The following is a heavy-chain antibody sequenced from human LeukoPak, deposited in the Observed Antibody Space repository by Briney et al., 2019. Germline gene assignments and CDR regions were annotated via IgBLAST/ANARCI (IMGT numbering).Heavy chain of an antibody. Sequence: PGGSLRLSCAASGFTFISYGMHWVRQAPGKGLEWVAFIRYDGSNKYYADSVKGRFTISRDNSKNTLYLQMNSLRAEDTAVYYCARSQRYGYCSSTSCYPYYYYMDVWGKGTTVTVSS. V-gene: IGHV3-30*02. D-gene: IGHD2-2*01. CDR3: ARSQRYGYCSSTSCYPYYYYMDV. CDR1: GFTFISYG. CDR2: IRYDGSNK. J-gene: IGHJ6*03.